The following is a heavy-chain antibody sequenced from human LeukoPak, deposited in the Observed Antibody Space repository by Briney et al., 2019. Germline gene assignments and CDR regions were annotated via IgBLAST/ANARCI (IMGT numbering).Heavy chain of an antibody. J-gene: IGHJ3*01. CDR2: INSDGSST. CDR3: ARDQWPNDAFDV. V-gene: IGHV3-74*01. D-gene: IGHD6-19*01. Sequence: GGSLRRSCAASRFTFRSYWMHWVRQAPGKGLVWVSRINSDGSSTSYAESVKGRFTISRDNAKNTLYLQMNSLRAEDTAVYYCARDQWPNDAFDVWGQGTMVTVSS. CDR1: RFTFRSYW.